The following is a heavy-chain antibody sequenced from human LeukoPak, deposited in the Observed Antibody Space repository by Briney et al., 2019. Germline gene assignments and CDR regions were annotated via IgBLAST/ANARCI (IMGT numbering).Heavy chain of an antibody. Sequence: SETLSLTCTVSGGSISSYYWNWIRQPPGKGLEWIGYIYYSGSTNYNPSLKSRVTISVDTSKNQFSLKVSSVTAADTAVYYRARHTDYSSSFNYWGQGTLVTVSS. J-gene: IGHJ4*02. CDR1: GGSISSYY. CDR2: IYYSGST. CDR3: ARHTDYSSSFNY. D-gene: IGHD6-13*01. V-gene: IGHV4-59*01.